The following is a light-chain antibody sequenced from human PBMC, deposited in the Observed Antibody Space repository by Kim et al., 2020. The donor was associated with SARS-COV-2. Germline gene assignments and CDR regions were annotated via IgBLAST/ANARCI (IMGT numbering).Light chain of an antibody. Sequence: ASVGDRVTITCRASQSISSWLAWYQQKPGKAPKLLIYDASSLESGVPSRFSGSGSGTEFTLTISSLQPDDFASYYCQQYNSYPWTFGQWTKVDIK. CDR3: QQYNSYPWT. CDR1: QSISSW. CDR2: DAS. J-gene: IGKJ1*01. V-gene: IGKV1-5*01.